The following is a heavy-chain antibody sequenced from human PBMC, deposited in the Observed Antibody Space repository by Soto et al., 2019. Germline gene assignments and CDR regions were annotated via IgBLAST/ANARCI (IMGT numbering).Heavy chain of an antibody. Sequence: ALRLSWAASVFTFSSYAMHWVPHAPGKGLEWVAVISYDGSNKYYADSVKGRFTISRDNSKNTLYLQMNSLRAEDTAVYYCLGYYDSSGSGVYWGQGTLVTVSS. D-gene: IGHD3-22*01. CDR3: LGYYDSSGSGVY. CDR1: VFTFSSYA. J-gene: IGHJ4*02. V-gene: IGHV3-30-3*01. CDR2: ISYDGSNK.